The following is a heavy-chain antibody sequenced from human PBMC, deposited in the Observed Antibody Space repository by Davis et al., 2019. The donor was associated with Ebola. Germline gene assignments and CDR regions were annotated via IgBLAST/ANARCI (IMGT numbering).Heavy chain of an antibody. J-gene: IGHJ3*02. V-gene: IGHV4-4*07. CDR1: GGSISSYY. CDR2: IYTSGST. Sequence: PSETLSLTCTVSGGSISSYYWSWIRQPAGKGLEWIGRIYTSGSTNYNPSLKSRVTMSVDTSKNQFSLKLSSVTAADTAVYYCARDYPRPTSSGWAFDIWGQGTMVTVSS. D-gene: IGHD6-19*01. CDR3: ARDYPRPTSSGWAFDI.